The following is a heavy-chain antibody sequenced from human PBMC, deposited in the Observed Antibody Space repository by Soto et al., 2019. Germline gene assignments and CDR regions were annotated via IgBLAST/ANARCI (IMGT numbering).Heavy chain of an antibody. CDR2: IIPIFGTA. J-gene: IGHJ6*02. D-gene: IGHD3-10*01. CDR1: GGTFSSYA. Sequence: GASVKVSCKASGGTFSSYAISWVRRAPGQGLEWMGGIIPIFGTANYAQKFQGRVTITADESTSTAYMELSSLRSEDTAVYYCARDLRFGVPGSYGSGSYYNGDYYYYGMDVWGQGTTVTVSS. V-gene: IGHV1-69*13. CDR3: ARDLRFGVPGSYGSGSYYNGDYYYYGMDV.